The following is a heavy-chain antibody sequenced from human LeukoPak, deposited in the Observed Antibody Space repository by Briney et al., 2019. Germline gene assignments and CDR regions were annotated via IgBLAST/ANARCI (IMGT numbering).Heavy chain of an antibody. CDR1: EFTSRGPG. D-gene: IGHD2-21*02. CDR2: IWYDGSIM. CDR3: ARDKRSVVVTAEFDY. Sequence: GGSRGFSGAAPEFTSRGPGMHGVPKVQGKGREGGAVIWYDGSIMYYADSVKGRFTISRDNSKDTLYLQMNSLRAEDTAVYYCARDKRSVVVTAEFDYWGQGTLVTVSS. J-gene: IGHJ4*02. V-gene: IGHV3-33*01.